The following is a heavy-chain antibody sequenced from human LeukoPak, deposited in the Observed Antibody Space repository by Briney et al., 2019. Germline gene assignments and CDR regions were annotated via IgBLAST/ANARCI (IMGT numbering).Heavy chain of an antibody. CDR3: ATQILLCHYY. J-gene: IGHJ4*02. CDR1: GGSFSGYY. CDR2: INHSGST. Sequence: SETLSLTCAVYGGSFSGYYWSWIRQPPGKGLEWIGEINHSGSTNYNPSLKSRVTMSVDTSKNQFSLKLSSVTAADTAVYYCATQILLCHYYWGQGTLVTVSS. D-gene: IGHD2/OR15-2a*01. V-gene: IGHV4-34*01.